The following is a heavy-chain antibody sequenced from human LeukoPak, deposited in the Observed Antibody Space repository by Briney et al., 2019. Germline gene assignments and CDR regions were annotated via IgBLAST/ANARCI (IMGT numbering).Heavy chain of an antibody. CDR2: IIPIFGTA. J-gene: IGHJ6*04. CDR1: GGTFSSYA. V-gene: IGHV1-69*06. Sequence: SVKVSCKASGGTFSSYAISWVRQAPGQGLEWMGGIIPIFGTANYAQKFQGRVTITADKSTSTAYMELSSLRSEDTAVYYCARELQPLVYYGMDGWGKGTTVTVSS. CDR3: ARELQPLVYYGMDG. D-gene: IGHD2-15*01.